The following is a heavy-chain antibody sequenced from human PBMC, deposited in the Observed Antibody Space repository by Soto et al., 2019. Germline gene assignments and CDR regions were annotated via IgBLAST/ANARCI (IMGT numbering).Heavy chain of an antibody. CDR1: GYTLTDLS. V-gene: IGHV1-24*01. J-gene: IGHJ4*02. CDR3: ATDYSSGWYDFS. CDR2: FDPEDGET. D-gene: IGHD6-19*01. Sequence: ASVKVSCKVSGYTLTDLSMHWVRQAPGKGLEWMGGFDPEDGETIYAQKFQGRVTMTEDTSTDTAYMELSSLRSEDTAVYYCATDYSSGWYDFSWGQGTLVTVSS.